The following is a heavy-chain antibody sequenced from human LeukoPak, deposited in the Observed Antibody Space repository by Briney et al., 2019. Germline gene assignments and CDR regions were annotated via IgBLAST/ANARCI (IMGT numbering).Heavy chain of an antibody. Sequence: SETLSLTCNVSGGSISSYYWSWIRQPAGKGLEWIGRIYTSGSTNYNPSLKSRVTMSVDTSKNQFSLKLSSVTAADTAVYYCARATYYYDSSGYSLNWFDPWGQGTLVTVSS. V-gene: IGHV4-4*07. CDR2: IYTSGST. CDR1: GGSISSYY. CDR3: ARATYYYDSSGYSLNWFDP. D-gene: IGHD3-22*01. J-gene: IGHJ5*02.